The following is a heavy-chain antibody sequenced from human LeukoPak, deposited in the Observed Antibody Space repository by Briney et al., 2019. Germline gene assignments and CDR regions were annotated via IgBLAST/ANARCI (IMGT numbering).Heavy chain of an antibody. CDR2: ISSNGGST. Sequence: PGGSLRLSCSASGFTFSSYAMHWVRQAPGKGLEYVSAISSNGGSTYYADSVKGRFTISRDNSKNTLYLQMNSLRGEDTAVYYCAKDGGDNIVVVIAAPDYWGQGTLVTVSS. D-gene: IGHD2-15*01. CDR3: AKDGGDNIVVVIAAPDY. CDR1: GFTFSSYA. J-gene: IGHJ4*02. V-gene: IGHV3-64*04.